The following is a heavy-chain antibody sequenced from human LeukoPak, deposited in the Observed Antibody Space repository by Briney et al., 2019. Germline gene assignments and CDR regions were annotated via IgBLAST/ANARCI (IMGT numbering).Heavy chain of an antibody. CDR1: GGTFSSYA. CDR2: IIPIFGTA. V-gene: IGHV1-69*13. D-gene: IGHD4-23*01. CDR3: ARVDYGGHSDFDYFDY. Sequence: GASVKVSCKASGGTFSSYAISWVRQAPGQGLEWMGGIIPIFGTANYAQKFQGRVTITADESTSTAYMELSSLRSEDTAVYYCARVDYGGHSDFDYFDYWGQGTLVTVSS. J-gene: IGHJ4*02.